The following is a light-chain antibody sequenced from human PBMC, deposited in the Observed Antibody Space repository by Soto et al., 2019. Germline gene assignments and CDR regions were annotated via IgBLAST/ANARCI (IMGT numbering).Light chain of an antibody. Sequence: QSALTQTASVSGSPGQSITISCTGTSSDVGGYNFVSWYQQHPGKAPKLIIHEVTNRPSGVSNNFSGSKSGNTASLTISGLQAEDEAVYYCGSHTSSITWMFGGVTKVNVL. V-gene: IGLV2-14*03. J-gene: IGLJ3*02. CDR3: GSHTSSITWM. CDR1: SSDVGGYNF. CDR2: EVT.